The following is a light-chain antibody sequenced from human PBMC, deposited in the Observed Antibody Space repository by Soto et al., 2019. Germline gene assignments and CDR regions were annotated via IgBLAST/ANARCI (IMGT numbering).Light chain of an antibody. V-gene: IGKV1-39*01. J-gene: IGKJ4*01. CDR3: QQSNSSPPT. Sequence: IEMTQSPSALCASVGDRVTITCRASQSITNYLNWYQHKPGQAPNLLIYAASTLQAGVPSRFRGSGSGTDFTLTISSLQPEDFATYFCQQSNSSPPTFGGGTKVDIK. CDR2: AAS. CDR1: QSITNY.